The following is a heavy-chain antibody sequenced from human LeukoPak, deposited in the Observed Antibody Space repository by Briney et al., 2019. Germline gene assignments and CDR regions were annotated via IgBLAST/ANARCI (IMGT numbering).Heavy chain of an antibody. CDR2: IYYSGST. CDR3: ARHRITMVRGPKGRFDP. J-gene: IGHJ5*02. V-gene: IGHV4-39*01. D-gene: IGHD3-10*01. CDR1: SGSISSSSYY. Sequence: TSETLSLTCTVSSGSISSSSYYWGWIRQPPGKGLEWIGSIYYSGSTYYNPSLKSRVTISVDTSKNQFSLKLSSVTAADTAVYYCARHRITMVRGPKGRFDPWGQGTLVTVSS.